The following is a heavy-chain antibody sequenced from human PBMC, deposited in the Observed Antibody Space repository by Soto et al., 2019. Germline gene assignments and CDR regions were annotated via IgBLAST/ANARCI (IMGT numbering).Heavy chain of an antibody. CDR1: GYTFTSYW. CDR2: IYPSNSET. D-gene: IGHD1-26*01. J-gene: IGHJ1*01. Sequence: GESLKISCKASGYTFTSYWIGWVRQMPGKGLEWMGIIYPSNSETRFSPSFQGQVTLSADKSIFTAYLQWSSLKASDTAFYYCVKDESIHWYSGLFRHWVQGTLVTVSS. V-gene: IGHV5-51*01. CDR3: VKDESIHWYSGLFRH.